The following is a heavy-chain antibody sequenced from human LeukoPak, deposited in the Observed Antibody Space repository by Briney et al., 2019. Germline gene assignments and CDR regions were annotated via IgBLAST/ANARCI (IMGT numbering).Heavy chain of an antibody. Sequence: PGRSLRLSCAASGFTFSSYAMHWVRQAPGKGLEWVAVISYDGSNKYYADSVKGRFTISRDNSKNTLYLQMNSLRAEDTAVYYCAKVDEIYSNQRKGAIDYWGQGTLVTVSS. CDR2: ISYDGSNK. CDR1: GFTFSSYA. D-gene: IGHD4-11*01. V-gene: IGHV3-30-3*01. CDR3: AKVDEIYSNQRKGAIDY. J-gene: IGHJ4*02.